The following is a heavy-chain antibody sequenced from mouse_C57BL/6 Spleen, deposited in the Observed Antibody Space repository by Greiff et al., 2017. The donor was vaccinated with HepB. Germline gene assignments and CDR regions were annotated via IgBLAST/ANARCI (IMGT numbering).Heavy chain of an antibody. J-gene: IGHJ2*01. D-gene: IGHD1-1*01. CDR2: INPSNGGT. V-gene: IGHV1-53*01. CDR3: AGHYYGSTYFDY. Sequence: QVQLQQPGTELVKPGASVKLSCKASGYTFTSYWMHWVKQRPGQGLEWIGMINPSNGGTNYNEKFKSKATLTVDKSTSTAYMQLSSLTSEDTAIDYCAGHYYGSTYFDYWGQGTTLTVSS. CDR1: GYTFTSYW.